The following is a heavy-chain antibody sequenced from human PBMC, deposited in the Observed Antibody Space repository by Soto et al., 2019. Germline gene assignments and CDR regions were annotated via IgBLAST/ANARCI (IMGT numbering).Heavy chain of an antibody. V-gene: IGHV1-18*01. CDR1: GYTFTSYG. CDR3: ARVYRITMGRGDLSES. J-gene: IGHJ5*02. Sequence: QVQLVQSGAEVKKPGASVKVSCKASGYTFTSYGISWVRQAPGQGLEWMGWISAYNGNTNYAQKIQGRVTMTTDTATRTAYMQVRSLTSEDTAVYYCARVYRITMGRGDLSESWGQGTLVTVSS. CDR2: ISAYNGNT. D-gene: IGHD3-10*01.